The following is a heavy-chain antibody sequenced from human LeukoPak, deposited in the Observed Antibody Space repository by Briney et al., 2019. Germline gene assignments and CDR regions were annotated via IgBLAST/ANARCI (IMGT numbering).Heavy chain of an antibody. D-gene: IGHD3-3*01. CDR1: GFTFSSYS. J-gene: IGHJ4*02. Sequence: PGGSLRLSCAASGFTFSSYSMSWVRQAPGKGLEWVSYISSSSSTIYYADSVKGRFTISRDNAKNSLYLQMNSLRAEDTAVYYCARDTRSIYDFWSGYSYYFDYWGQGTLVTVSS. V-gene: IGHV3-48*04. CDR3: ARDTRSIYDFWSGYSYYFDY. CDR2: ISSSSSTI.